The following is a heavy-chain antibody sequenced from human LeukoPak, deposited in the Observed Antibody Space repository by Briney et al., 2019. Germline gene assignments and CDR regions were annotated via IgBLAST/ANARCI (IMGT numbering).Heavy chain of an antibody. CDR2: INHSGST. CDR1: GGSFSGYY. V-gene: IGHV4-34*01. CDR3: ARAFAWAFDI. Sequence: SETLSLTCAVYGGSFSGYYWSWIRQPPGKGLEWIGEINHSGSTNYNPSLKSRVTISVDKSKNQFSLKLSSVTAADTAVYYCARAFAWAFDIWGQGTMVTVSS. J-gene: IGHJ3*02.